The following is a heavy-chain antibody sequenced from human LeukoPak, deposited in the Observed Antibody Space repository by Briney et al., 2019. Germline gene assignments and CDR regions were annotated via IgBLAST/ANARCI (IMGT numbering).Heavy chain of an antibody. CDR1: GFTFSDYY. V-gene: IGHV3-11*06. D-gene: IGHD1-26*01. CDR2: ISSSSSDT. CDR3: SRVGATWYFQH. J-gene: IGHJ1*01. Sequence: GGSLRLSCAASGFTFSDYYLTWIRQAPGKGLEWVSYISSSSSDTNYADSVRGRFTISRDNANKSLYLQMNSLRDEDTAVYYCSRVGATWYFQHWGQGALVTVSS.